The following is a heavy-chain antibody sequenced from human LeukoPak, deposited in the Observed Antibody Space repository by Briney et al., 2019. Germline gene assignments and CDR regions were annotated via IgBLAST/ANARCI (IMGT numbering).Heavy chain of an antibody. CDR2: ISWNSGSI. V-gene: IGHV3-9*01. CDR3: ARNFDY. J-gene: IGHJ4*02. CDR1: GFTFDDYA. Sequence: GRSLILSCAASGFTFDDYAMHWVRQAPGKGLEWVSGISWNSGSIGYADSVKGRFTISRDNAKNSLYLQMNSLRAEDTALYYCARNFDYWGQGTLVTVSS.